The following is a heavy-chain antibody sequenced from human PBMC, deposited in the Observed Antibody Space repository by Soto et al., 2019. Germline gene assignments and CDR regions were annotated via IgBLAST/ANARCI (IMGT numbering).Heavy chain of an antibody. D-gene: IGHD6-13*01. V-gene: IGHV3-64*07. CDR3: ARARIGAAGTKYYFDY. CDR2: ISSTGASI. CDR1: GFTFSNFA. Sequence: EVPLAESGGGLVQPGGSLRLSCAASGFTFSNFAVHWVRQAPGKGPEFVSGISSTGASIFYADSVKGRVTISRDNSKNTVNLQMGSLKPEDTAVYYCARARIGAAGTKYYFDYWGRGTLVTVSS. J-gene: IGHJ4*02.